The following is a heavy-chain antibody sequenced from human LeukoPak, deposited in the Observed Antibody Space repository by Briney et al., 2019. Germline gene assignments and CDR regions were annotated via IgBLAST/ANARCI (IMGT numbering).Heavy chain of an antibody. CDR3: SEGYFEPFAH. J-gene: IGHJ4*02. Sequence: PSETLSLTCVVSGASVSSSHWNWIRQLPGKRLEWIDCLSYTGKTDYNPSLTSRVAISLGTSKNQVSLKLRSVTAAGTAVYYCSEGYFEPFAHWGQGILVTVSS. D-gene: IGHD2/OR15-2a*01. V-gene: IGHV4-59*02. CDR1: GASVSSSH. CDR2: LSYTGKT.